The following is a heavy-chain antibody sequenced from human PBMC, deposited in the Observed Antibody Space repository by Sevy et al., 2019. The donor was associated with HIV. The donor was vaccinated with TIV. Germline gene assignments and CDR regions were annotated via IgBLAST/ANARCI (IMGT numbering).Heavy chain of an antibody. V-gene: IGHV3-11*06. J-gene: IGHJ3*02. Sequence: GGSLRLSCAASGFTFSDYYMSSIRQAPGKGLEWVSYISSSSSYTNYADSVKGRFTISRDKAKNSLYLQMNSLRAEDTAVYYCARIAAAVKDAFDIWGQGTMVTVSS. CDR3: ARIAAAVKDAFDI. D-gene: IGHD6-13*01. CDR2: ISSSSSYT. CDR1: GFTFSDYY.